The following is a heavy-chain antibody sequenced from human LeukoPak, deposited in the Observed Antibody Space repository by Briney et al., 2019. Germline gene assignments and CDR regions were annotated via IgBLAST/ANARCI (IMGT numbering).Heavy chain of an antibody. CDR1: GFTVSSNY. J-gene: IGHJ4*02. CDR3: ARDNTAAAGSPLFDY. CDR2: IYSGGST. V-gene: IGHV3-66*01. Sequence: GGSLRLSCAASGFTVSSNYMSWVRQAPGKGLEWVSVIYSGGSTYYADSVKGRFTISRDNSKNTLYLQMNSLRAEDTAVYYCARDNTAAAGSPLFDYWGQGTLVTVSS. D-gene: IGHD6-13*01.